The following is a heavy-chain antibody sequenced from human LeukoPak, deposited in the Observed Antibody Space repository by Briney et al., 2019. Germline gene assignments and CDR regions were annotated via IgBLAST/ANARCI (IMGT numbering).Heavy chain of an antibody. CDR1: GFTFSSYG. Sequence: PGRSLRLSCAASGFTFSSYGMHWVRQAPGKGLEWVAVISYDGSNKYYADSVKGRFTISRDNSKNTLYLQMNSLRAEDTAVYYCARDSFTMVRGGTYGMDVWGKGTTVTVSS. J-gene: IGHJ6*04. D-gene: IGHD3-10*01. CDR2: ISYDGSNK. V-gene: IGHV3-30*03. CDR3: ARDSFTMVRGGTYGMDV.